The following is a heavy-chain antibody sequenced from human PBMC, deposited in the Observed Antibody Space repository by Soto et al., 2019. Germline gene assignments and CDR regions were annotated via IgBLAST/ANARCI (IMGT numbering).Heavy chain of an antibody. V-gene: IGHV3-74*01. CDR1: GFTFSSHW. J-gene: IGHJ3*02. D-gene: IGHD1-26*01. Sequence: EVQLVESGGGLVQPGGSLRLSCAASGFTFSSHWMHWVRQVPGKGLVWVSRINSDGSTPTYADSVKGRFTISRDNAKNTMYLQMNSLRAEDTAVYSCARGQEGGSYCLAFDIWGQGTMVTVSS. CDR3: ARGQEGGSYCLAFDI. CDR2: INSDGSTP.